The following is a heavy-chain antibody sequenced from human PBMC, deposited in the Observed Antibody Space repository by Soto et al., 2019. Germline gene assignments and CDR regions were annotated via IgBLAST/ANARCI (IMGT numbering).Heavy chain of an antibody. CDR3: ARPYDSNKYSFDP. D-gene: IGHD2-21*01. CDR1: GGSFSSYI. J-gene: IGHJ5*02. CDR2: IIPIFGAA. Sequence: SVKVSCKASGGSFSSYIINWVRQAPGQRLEWMGGIIPIFGAANYAQEFQDRVTIIADESTDTAYMELRSLRSEDTALYYCARPYDSNKYSFDPWSQGAMGTVS. V-gene: IGHV1-69*13.